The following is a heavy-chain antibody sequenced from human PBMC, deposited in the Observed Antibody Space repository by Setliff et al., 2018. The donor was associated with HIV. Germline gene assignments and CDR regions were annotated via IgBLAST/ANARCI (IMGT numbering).Heavy chain of an antibody. CDR1: GFTFSSYW. Sequence: PGGSLRLSCAASGFTFSSYWMRWVRQAPGKGLVWVSRINSDGSSTSYADSVKGRFTISRDNAKNTLYLQMNSLRAEDTAVYYCARASQGYYYDSSGYSTLDYWGQGTLVTVSS. V-gene: IGHV3-74*01. J-gene: IGHJ4*02. D-gene: IGHD3-22*01. CDR2: INSDGSST. CDR3: ARASQGYYYDSSGYSTLDY.